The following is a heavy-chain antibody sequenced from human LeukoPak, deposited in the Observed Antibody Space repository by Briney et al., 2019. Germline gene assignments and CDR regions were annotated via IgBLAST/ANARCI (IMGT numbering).Heavy chain of an antibody. V-gene: IGHV4-34*01. CDR2: INHSGST. Sequence: PSETLSLTCAVYGGSFSGYYWSWIRQPPGKGLEWIGEINHSGSTNYNPSLKSRVTISVDTSKNQFSLKLSSVTAADTAVYYCARAYDSSGYLWTGDAFDIWGQGTMVTVSS. D-gene: IGHD3-22*01. CDR1: GGSFSGYY. CDR3: ARAYDSSGYLWTGDAFDI. J-gene: IGHJ3*02.